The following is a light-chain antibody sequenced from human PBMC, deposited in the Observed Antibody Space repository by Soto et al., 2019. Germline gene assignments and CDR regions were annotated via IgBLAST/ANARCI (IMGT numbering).Light chain of an antibody. CDR2: EGS. CDR1: SSDIGSYTF. V-gene: IGLV2-23*01. J-gene: IGLJ1*01. Sequence: SALTQPASVSGSPGHSITISCTGTSSDIGSYTFVSWYQQLPGKAPKLIIYEGSKRPSGVSNRFSASKSGNVASLTISGLQTEDEADYYCCSYALSTTYVFGTGTKVTVL. CDR3: CSYALSTTYV.